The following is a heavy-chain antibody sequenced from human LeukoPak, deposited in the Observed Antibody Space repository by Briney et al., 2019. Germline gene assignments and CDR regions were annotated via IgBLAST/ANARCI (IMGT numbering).Heavy chain of an antibody. J-gene: IGHJ4*02. CDR1: GYTFANYW. CDR3: ALSNEAFDSAGYFDY. V-gene: IGHV5-51*01. CDR2: IYPNNSDS. Sequence: GESLKISCKGSGYTFANYWVGWVRQMPGKGLEWMGTIYPNNSDSRYNPSFRGQVTISVDRSITTAYLLWKSLKASDTAIYYCALSNEAFDSAGYFDYWGQGTLVTVSS. D-gene: IGHD3-22*01.